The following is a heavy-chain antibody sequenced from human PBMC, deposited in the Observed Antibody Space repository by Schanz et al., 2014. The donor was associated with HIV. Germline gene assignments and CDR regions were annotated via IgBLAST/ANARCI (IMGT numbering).Heavy chain of an antibody. CDR3: AKADEIRHFDWYHPPFDS. V-gene: IGHV3-23*01. Sequence: EVQLLESGGGLVQPGKSLRLSCAASGFTFYTYAMTWVRQAPGKGLEWVSTISDSGDGTYYADSMKGRVTISRDNSKNTLYLQMNSLRVEDTAVYYCAKADEIRHFDWYHPPFDSWGQGTLVTVSP. CDR2: ISDSGDGT. CDR1: GFTFYTYA. D-gene: IGHD3-9*01. J-gene: IGHJ4*02.